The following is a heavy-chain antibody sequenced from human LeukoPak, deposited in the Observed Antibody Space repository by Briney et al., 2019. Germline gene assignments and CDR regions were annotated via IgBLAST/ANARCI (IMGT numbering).Heavy chain of an antibody. Sequence: GGSLTLSCAASGFTFSDYAMSWVRQAPGKGLEWVSAISGSGGSTYYADSVKGRFTISRDNSKNTLYLQMNSLRAEDTAVYYCAKSPTGKTVHYFDYWGQGTLVTVSS. V-gene: IGHV3-23*01. J-gene: IGHJ4*02. D-gene: IGHD1-1*01. CDR1: GFTFSDYA. CDR2: ISGSGGST. CDR3: AKSPTGKTVHYFDY.